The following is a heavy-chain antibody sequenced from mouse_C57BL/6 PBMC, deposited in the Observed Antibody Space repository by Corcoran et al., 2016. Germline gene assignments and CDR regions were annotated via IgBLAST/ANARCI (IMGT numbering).Heavy chain of an antibody. V-gene: IGHV1-76*01. Sequence: QVQLKQSGAELVRPGASVKLSCKASGYTFTDYYINWVKQRPGQGLEWIARIYPGSGNTYYNEKFKGKATLTAEKSSSTAYMQLSSLTSEDSAVYFCAREGTTVVDRTWFAYWGQGTLVTVSA. D-gene: IGHD1-1*01. CDR2: IYPGSGNT. CDR3: AREGTTVVDRTWFAY. CDR1: GYTFTDYY. J-gene: IGHJ3*01.